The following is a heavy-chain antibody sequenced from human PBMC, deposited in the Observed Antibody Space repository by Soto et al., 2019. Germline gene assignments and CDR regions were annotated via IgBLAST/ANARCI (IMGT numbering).Heavy chain of an antibody. V-gene: IGHV3-49*03. CDR3: TRANNDILTGYIYPELNY. CDR2: IRSKAYGGTT. J-gene: IGHJ4*02. D-gene: IGHD3-9*01. Sequence: GGSLRLSCTASGFTFGDYAMSWFRQATGKGLEWVGFIRSKAYGGTTEYAASVKGRFTISRDDSKSIAYLQMNSLKTEDTAVYYCTRANNDILTGYIYPELNYWGQGTLVTVSS. CDR1: GFTFGDYA.